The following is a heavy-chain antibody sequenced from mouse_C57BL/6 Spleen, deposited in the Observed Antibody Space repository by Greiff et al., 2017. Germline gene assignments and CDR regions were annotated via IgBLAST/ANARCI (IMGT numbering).Heavy chain of an antibody. J-gene: IGHJ4*01. CDR2: IHPSDSDT. V-gene: IGHV1-74*01. D-gene: IGHD6-5*01. CDR3: AIKGSYASSGKNAVDY. CDR1: GYTFTSYW. Sequence: QVQLQQPGAELVKPGASVKVSCKASGYTFTSYWMHWVKQRPGQGLEWIGRIHPSDSDTNYNQKFKGKATLTVDKSSSTAYMQLSRLTSEVSAVYFCAIKGSYASSGKNAVDYWGQGTSVTVSS.